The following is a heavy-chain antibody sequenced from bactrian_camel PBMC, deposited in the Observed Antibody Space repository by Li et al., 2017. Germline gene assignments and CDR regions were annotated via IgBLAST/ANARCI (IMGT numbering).Heavy chain of an antibody. CDR1: GFTFSIAA. Sequence: DVQLVESGGALVQPGGSLRLSCAASGFTFSIAAMGWVRQVPGKGLEWVSGINGGSSLIYYADSVKGRFTISRDNAKNTVYLQLNGLKTEDTAMYYCVKDFIPTAWGQGTQVTVS. CDR3: VKDFIPTA. J-gene: IGHJ6*01. V-gene: IGHV3S40*01. CDR2: INGGSSLI. D-gene: IGHD5*01.